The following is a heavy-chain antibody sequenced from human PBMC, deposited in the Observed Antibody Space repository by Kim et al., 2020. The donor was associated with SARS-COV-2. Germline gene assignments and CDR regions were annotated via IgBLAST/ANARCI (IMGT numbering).Heavy chain of an antibody. Sequence: KYYADSVKGRFTISKDNSKNTLYLKMNSLRAEDTPVYYCAKDVGEPVDYWGQGNLVTVSS. CDR3: AKDVGEPVDY. V-gene: IGHV3-30*02. D-gene: IGHD1-1*01. CDR2: K. J-gene: IGHJ4*02.